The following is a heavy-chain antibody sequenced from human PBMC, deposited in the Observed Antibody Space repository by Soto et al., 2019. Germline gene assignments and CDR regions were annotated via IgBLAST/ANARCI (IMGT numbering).Heavy chain of an antibody. CDR1: GFSFSSYT. V-gene: IGHV3-21*01. D-gene: IGHD2-15*01. CDR3: ARAHEVAWFDS. J-gene: IGHJ5*01. CDR2: ITNRGTHT. Sequence: EVQLVESGGGLVKPGESLRLSCAASGFSFSSYTMNWVRQAPGKGLQWVSSITNRGTHTYSADSVKGRFTISRDNDKNSWYLQMNNLRAEDTAIDFCARAHEVAWFDSWGLGTLVTVTS.